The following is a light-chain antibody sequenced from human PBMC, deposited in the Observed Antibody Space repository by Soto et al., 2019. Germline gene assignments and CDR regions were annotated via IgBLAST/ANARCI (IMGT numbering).Light chain of an antibody. CDR3: QQDGSSPLT. V-gene: IGKV3-20*01. Sequence: EIVLPQYPGTLSLSPGERPTLSCRASQSVSSSYLAWYQQKPGQAPRLLIFGASNRANGIPDRFSGSGSGTDFTLTISRLEPEDFAVFYCQQDGSSPLTFGGGTKVDI. CDR2: GAS. J-gene: IGKJ4*01. CDR1: QSVSSSY.